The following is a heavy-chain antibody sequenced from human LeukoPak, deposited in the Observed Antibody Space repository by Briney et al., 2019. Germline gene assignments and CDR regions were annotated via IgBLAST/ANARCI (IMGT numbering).Heavy chain of an antibody. Sequence: ASVKVSCKASGYTFTSYGISWVRQPPGQGLEWMGWISAYNGNTNYAQKLQGRVTMTTDTSTSTAYMELRSLRSDDTAVYYCARATQYCSSTSCSPFYYYYMDVWGKGTTVTVSS. D-gene: IGHD2-2*01. V-gene: IGHV1-18*01. CDR3: ARATQYCSSTSCSPFYYYYMDV. CDR2: ISAYNGNT. J-gene: IGHJ6*03. CDR1: GYTFTSYG.